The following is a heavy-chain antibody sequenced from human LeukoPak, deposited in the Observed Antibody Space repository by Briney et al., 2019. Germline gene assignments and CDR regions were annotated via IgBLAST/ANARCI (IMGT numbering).Heavy chain of an antibody. CDR2: IWYDGSDK. CDR1: GFTFSSYG. J-gene: IGHJ4*02. Sequence: GGSLRLSCAASGFTFSSYGMHWVRQAPGKGLEWVAVIWYDGSDKYYADSVKGRFTISRDNSKHTLYLQMNSLRAEDTAVYYCARVAGTDAIFDYWGQGTLVTVSS. V-gene: IGHV3-33*01. CDR3: ARVAGTDAIFDY. D-gene: IGHD1-1*01.